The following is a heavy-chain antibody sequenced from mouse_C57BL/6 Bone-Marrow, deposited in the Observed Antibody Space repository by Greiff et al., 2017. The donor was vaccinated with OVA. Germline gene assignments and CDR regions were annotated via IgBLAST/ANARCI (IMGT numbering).Heavy chain of an antibody. J-gene: IGHJ1*03. CDR3: ARNRGYYDYDGGYFDV. V-gene: IGHV2-2*01. D-gene: IGHD2-4*01. CDR2: IWSGGST. CDR1: GFSLTSYG. Sequence: QVQLQQSGPGLVQPSQSLSITCTVSGFSLTSYGVHWVRQSPGKGLEWLGVIWSGGSTDYNAAFISRLSISKDNSKSQVFFKMNSLQADDTAIYYCARNRGYYDYDGGYFDVWGTGTTVTVSS.